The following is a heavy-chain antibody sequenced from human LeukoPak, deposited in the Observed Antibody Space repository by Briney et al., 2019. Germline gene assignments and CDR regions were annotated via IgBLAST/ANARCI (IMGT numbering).Heavy chain of an antibody. J-gene: IGHJ3*02. D-gene: IGHD1-26*01. CDR3: ACRPRGATATAFDI. CDR2: IYYSGST. Sequence: SETLSLTCTVSGGSISSSSYYWGWIRQPPGKGLEWIGSIYYSGSTYYNPSLKSRVTISVDTSKNQFSLKLSSVTAADTAVYYCACRPRGATATAFDIWGQGTMVTVSS. CDR1: GGSISSSSYY. V-gene: IGHV4-39*01.